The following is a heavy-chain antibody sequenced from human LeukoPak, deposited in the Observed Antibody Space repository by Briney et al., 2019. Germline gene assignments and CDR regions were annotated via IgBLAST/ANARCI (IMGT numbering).Heavy chain of an antibody. CDR1: GYTFTSYY. D-gene: IGHD6-13*01. J-gene: IGHJ5*02. Sequence: GASVKVSCKASGYTFTSYYMHWVRQAPGQGLEWMGIINPSGGSTSYAQKFQGRVTMTRDTSTSTVYMELSSLRSEDTAVYYCARKGEGSSSSGARFDPWGQGTLVTVSS. CDR3: ARKGEGSSSSGARFDP. V-gene: IGHV1-46*01. CDR2: INPSGGST.